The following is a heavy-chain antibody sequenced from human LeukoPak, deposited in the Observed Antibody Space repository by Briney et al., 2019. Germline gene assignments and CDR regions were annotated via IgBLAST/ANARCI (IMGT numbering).Heavy chain of an antibody. V-gene: IGHV1-69*04. Sequence: SVKVSCKASGGSFSSYVITWVRQAPGQGLEWMGRIIPVLGVSNFAQKFEGRVTITADKSTNTAHMELRRLESGDTAVYYCARELKYCGGDCYSTEAFDIWGQGTMVTVSS. D-gene: IGHD2-21*02. CDR2: IIPVLGVS. CDR1: GGSFSSYV. CDR3: ARELKYCGGDCYSTEAFDI. J-gene: IGHJ3*02.